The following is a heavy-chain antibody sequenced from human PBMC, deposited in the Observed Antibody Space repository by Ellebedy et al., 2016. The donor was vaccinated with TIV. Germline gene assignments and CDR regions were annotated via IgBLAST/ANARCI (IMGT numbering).Heavy chain of an antibody. CDR3: AKSGGSFLDWGHY. V-gene: IGHV3-30*18. J-gene: IGHJ4*02. CDR2: ISYEGSNK. D-gene: IGHD1-26*01. Sequence: GESLKISXAASGFTFRSHGMHWVRPAPGKGLEWVAVISYEGSNKYYADSVKGRFTISRDNSKSTLYLQMNRLRDEDTAVYYCAKSGGSFLDWGHYWGQGTLVTVSS. CDR1: GFTFRSHG.